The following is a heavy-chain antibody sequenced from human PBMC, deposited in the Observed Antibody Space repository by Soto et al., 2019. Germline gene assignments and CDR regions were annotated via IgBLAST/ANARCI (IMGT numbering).Heavy chain of an antibody. D-gene: IGHD2-15*01. Sequence: SETLSLTCTVSGGSISSRCYYWGWIRQPPGKGLEWIGSIYYSGSAYYTPSLKSRLTISVDTSKNQFSLKLSSVTAADTAVYYCARHGCSSGGCPYYSYSYGMDVWGQGTTVTVSS. CDR3: ARHGCSSGGCPYYSYSYGMDV. CDR2: IYYSGSA. CDR1: GGSISSRCYY. V-gene: IGHV4-39*01. J-gene: IGHJ6*02.